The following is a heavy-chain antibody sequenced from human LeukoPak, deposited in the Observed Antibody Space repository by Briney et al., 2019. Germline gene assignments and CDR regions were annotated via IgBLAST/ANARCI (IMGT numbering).Heavy chain of an antibody. CDR2: INEDGSAK. CDR3: TRSRRDGNDH. J-gene: IGHJ4*02. D-gene: IGHD5-24*01. V-gene: IGHV3-7*01. CDR1: GFTFSSSW. Sequence: AGGSLRLSCAASGFTFSSSWMSWVRQAPGKGLEWVANINEDGSAKYYVDSVKGRFTISRDNAKRSLDLQVNSLRAEDTAVYYCTRSRRDGNDHWGQGTLVTVSS.